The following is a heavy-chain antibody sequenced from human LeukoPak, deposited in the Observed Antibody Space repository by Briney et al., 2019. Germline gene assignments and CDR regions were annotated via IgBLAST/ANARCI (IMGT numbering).Heavy chain of an antibody. D-gene: IGHD3-22*01. CDR2: INPNSGNT. Sequence: ASVKVSCKASGYTFTGYYMHWVRQAPGQGLEWMGWINPNSGNTGYAQKFQGRVTITRNTSISTAYMELSSLRSEDTAVYYCARFGPPDSSGYYYVAPGWYFDLWGRGTLVTVSS. J-gene: IGHJ2*01. V-gene: IGHV1-8*03. CDR1: GYTFTGYY. CDR3: ARFGPPDSSGYYYVAPGWYFDL.